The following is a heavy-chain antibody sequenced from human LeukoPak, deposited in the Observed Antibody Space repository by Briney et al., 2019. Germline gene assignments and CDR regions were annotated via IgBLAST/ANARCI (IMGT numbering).Heavy chain of an antibody. CDR3: ASGGGIAAAAPFDY. CDR1: GGSFSGYY. Sequence: SETLSLTCAVYGGSFSGYYWSWLRQPPGKGLEWSGEIHHSGSTKYNPSLKSRVTISVDTSKNQFSLNLTSVTAADTAVYYCASGGGIAAAAPFDYWGQGTLVTVSS. CDR2: IHHSGST. J-gene: IGHJ4*02. V-gene: IGHV4-34*01. D-gene: IGHD6-13*01.